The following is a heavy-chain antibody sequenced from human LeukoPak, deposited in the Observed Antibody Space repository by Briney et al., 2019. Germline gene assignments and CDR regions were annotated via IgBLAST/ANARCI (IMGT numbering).Heavy chain of an antibody. CDR3: ARLAYCGGDCQWWYFDL. Sequence: PSETLSLTCAVYGGPFSGYYWSWIRQPPGKGLEWIGEINHSGSTNYNPSLKSRVTISVDTSKNQFSLKLSSVTAADTAVYYCARLAYCGGDCQWWYFDLWGRGTLVTVSS. CDR2: INHSGST. J-gene: IGHJ2*01. D-gene: IGHD2-21*02. CDR1: GGPFSGYY. V-gene: IGHV4-34*01.